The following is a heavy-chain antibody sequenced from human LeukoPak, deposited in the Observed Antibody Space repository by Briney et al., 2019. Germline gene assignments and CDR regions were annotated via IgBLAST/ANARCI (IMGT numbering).Heavy chain of an antibody. D-gene: IGHD2-2*01. CDR1: GYTFTGYY. CDR3: ARGYDGVVPAAIGGWGY. CDR2: INPNSGGT. J-gene: IGHJ4*02. Sequence: GESLRISCKASGYTFTGYYMHWVRQAPGQGLEWMGWINPNSGGTNYAQKFQGRVTMTRDTSISTAYMELSRLRSDDTAVYYCARGYDGVVPAAIGGWGYWGQGTLVTVSS. V-gene: IGHV1-2*02.